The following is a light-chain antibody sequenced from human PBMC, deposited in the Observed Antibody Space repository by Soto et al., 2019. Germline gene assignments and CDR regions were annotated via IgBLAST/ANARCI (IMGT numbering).Light chain of an antibody. CDR3: QQYNKWPWT. Sequence: EIVMTQSPATLYMSPGERVTLSCRASQSVSSSLAWNQQKPGQAPRLLIYGASTRTTGVPDSFSGSGSGTEFTLTISSLQSEDFAVYYCQQYNKWPWTFGQGTKVEIK. J-gene: IGKJ1*01. V-gene: IGKV3-15*01. CDR1: QSVSSS. CDR2: GAS.